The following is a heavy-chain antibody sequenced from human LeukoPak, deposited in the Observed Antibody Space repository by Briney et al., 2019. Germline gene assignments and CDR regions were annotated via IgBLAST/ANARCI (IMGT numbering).Heavy chain of an antibody. D-gene: IGHD2-15*01. J-gene: IGHJ5*02. Sequence: GGSLRLSCAGSGFTFNNYAMSWVRQASGKGLEWVSVISGSGGTTYYADSVKGRFTISRDNSKNTLYLQMNSLRAEDTAVYYCAKEPQNCGGRSCTPEIARGYSWFDPWGQGTLVTVSS. CDR1: GFTFNNYA. CDR3: AKEPQNCGGRSCTPEIARGYSWFDP. CDR2: ISGSGGTT. V-gene: IGHV3-23*01.